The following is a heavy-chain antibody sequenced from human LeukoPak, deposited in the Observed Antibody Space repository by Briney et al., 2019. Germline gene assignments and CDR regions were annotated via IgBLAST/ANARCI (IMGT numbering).Heavy chain of an antibody. V-gene: IGHV3-30-3*01. CDR3: AREAVSGSSNWFDP. Sequence: GRSLRLSCAASGFTFSSYAMHWVRQAPGKGLEWVAVISYDGSNKYYADSVKGRFTISRDNSKNTLYLQMNSLRAEDTAVFYCAREAVSGSSNWFDPWGQGTLVTVSS. D-gene: IGHD5-12*01. CDR2: ISYDGSNK. CDR1: GFTFSSYA. J-gene: IGHJ5*02.